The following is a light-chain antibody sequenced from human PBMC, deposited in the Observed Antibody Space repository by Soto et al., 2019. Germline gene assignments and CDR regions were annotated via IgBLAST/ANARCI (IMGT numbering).Light chain of an antibody. Sequence: QSALTQPASVSGSPGQSITISCTGTSSVVGSYNLVSWYQQHPGKAPKLMIYEVSKRPSGVSNRFSGSKSGNTASLTISGLQAEDEADYYCTSWTTSTTMIFGGGTKVTVL. CDR2: EVS. CDR3: TSWTTSTTMI. V-gene: IGLV2-14*02. CDR1: SSVVGSYNL. J-gene: IGLJ2*01.